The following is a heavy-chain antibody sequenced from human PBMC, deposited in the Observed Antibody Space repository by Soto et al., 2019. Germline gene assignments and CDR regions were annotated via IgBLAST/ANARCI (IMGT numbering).Heavy chain of an antibody. J-gene: IGHJ6*02. CDR2: IYYSGST. CDR1: GGSTSSSSYY. CDR3: ARHVAGYYYGSGSYYNVQDYYYGMDV. V-gene: IGHV4-39*01. D-gene: IGHD3-10*01. Sequence: PSETLSLTCTVSGGSTSSSSYYWGWIRQPPGKGLEWIGSIYYSGSTYYNPSLKSRVTISVDTSKNQFSLKLSSVTAADTAVYYCARHVAGYYYGSGSYYNVQDYYYGMDVWGQGTTVTVSS.